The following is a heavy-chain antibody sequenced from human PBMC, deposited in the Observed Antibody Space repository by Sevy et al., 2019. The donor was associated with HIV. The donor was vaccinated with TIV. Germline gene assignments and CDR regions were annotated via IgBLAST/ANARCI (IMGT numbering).Heavy chain of an antibody. CDR3: AAGVGASDFDY. CDR1: GFTFSNAW. J-gene: IGHJ4*02. CDR2: IKSKSEGGTR. Sequence: GGSLRLSCAASGFTFSNAWMSWVRQPPGKGLEWVGRIKSKSEGGTRDFAAPVKGRFAISKDDSKNTLYLQMDSLKTEDTAVYYGAAGVGASDFDYWGQGILVTVSS. D-gene: IGHD1-26*01. V-gene: IGHV3-15*01.